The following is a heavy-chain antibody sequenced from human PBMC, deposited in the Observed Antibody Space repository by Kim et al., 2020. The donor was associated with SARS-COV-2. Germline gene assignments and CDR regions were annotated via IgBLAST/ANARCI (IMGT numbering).Heavy chain of an antibody. CDR2: VYTSGNT. Sequence: SETLSLTCTVSGGSISSGDYYWSWIRQPAGKGLEWIGRVYTSGNTNYNPSLKSRVTISLDTSKNQFSLKLSSVTAADTALYYCARSGDITMIRGVIKGAFDIWGQGTMVTVSS. V-gene: IGHV4-61*02. J-gene: IGHJ3*02. D-gene: IGHD3-10*01. CDR3: ARSGDITMIRGVIKGAFDI. CDR1: GGSISSGDYY.